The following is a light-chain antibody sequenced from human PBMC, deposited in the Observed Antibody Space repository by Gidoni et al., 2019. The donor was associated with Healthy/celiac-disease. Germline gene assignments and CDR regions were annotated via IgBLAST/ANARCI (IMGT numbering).Light chain of an antibody. Sequence: QSALTPPVSASGSPGQSITISCTGTSSDVGVYNLVSWYQQPPGKAPKLMISEGSKRPSGVSNLFSGSKSGNTASLTISGLQAEDEADYYCCSYVGSSSWVFGGGTKLTGL. CDR3: CSYVGSSSWV. CDR2: EGS. J-gene: IGLJ3*02. CDR1: SSDVGVYNL. V-gene: IGLV2-23*01.